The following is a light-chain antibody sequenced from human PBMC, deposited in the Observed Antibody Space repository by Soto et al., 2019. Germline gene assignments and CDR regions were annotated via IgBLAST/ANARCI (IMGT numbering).Light chain of an antibody. V-gene: IGKV1-5*01. J-gene: IGKJ3*01. CDR3: QQYSNYSFT. CDR1: QSVRSW. Sequence: DIQMTQSPSTLSASLGNRVTITCRASQSVRSWLAWYQQKPGRSPKLLIYDASSLQGGVPSRFSGSGFGTEFTLTLSSLQADDFATYYCQQYSNYSFTFGPGTKVDIK. CDR2: DAS.